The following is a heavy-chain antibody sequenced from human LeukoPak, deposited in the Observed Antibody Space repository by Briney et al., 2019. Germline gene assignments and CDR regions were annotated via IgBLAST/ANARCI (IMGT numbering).Heavy chain of an antibody. CDR1: GFTFSSYA. CDR2: ISYDGSYA. V-gene: IGHV3-30-3*02. Sequence: GRSLRLSCVASGFTFSSYAIHWVRQAPGKGLEWVAVISYDGSYAYYADSVKGRFTISRDGSKNTLYLQMNSLRPDDTAVYFCAKPQVTANWYYFHYWGQGTLVTASS. CDR3: AKPQVTANWYYFHY. J-gene: IGHJ4*02. D-gene: IGHD2-21*02.